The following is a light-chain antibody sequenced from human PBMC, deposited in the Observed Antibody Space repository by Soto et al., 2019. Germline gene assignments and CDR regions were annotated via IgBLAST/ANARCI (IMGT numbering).Light chain of an antibody. V-gene: IGLV2-8*01. Sequence: QSALTQPPSASGSPGQSVAISCTGTNSDIGNYNFVSWYQQHPGKAPKLMIYEVNKRPSGVPDRFSGSKSGNTASLTVSGLQHEDEADYYCSSYAGSNNLLFGGGTQLTVL. CDR1: NSDIGNYNF. CDR2: EVN. CDR3: SSYAGSNNLL. J-gene: IGLJ2*01.